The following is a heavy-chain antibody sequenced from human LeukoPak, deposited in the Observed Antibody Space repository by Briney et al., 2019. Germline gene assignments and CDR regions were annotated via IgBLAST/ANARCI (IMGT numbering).Heavy chain of an antibody. Sequence: GGSLRLSCAASGFSFSSQWMSRVRQAPGKGLEWVAIINQGGTGKYYVDSVKGRFTISRDNAKNSLYLQMNSLRAEDTAVYYCARDSYYDSSGYGSFDYWGQGTLVTVSS. CDR2: INQGGTGK. J-gene: IGHJ4*02. CDR1: GFSFSSQW. CDR3: ARDSYYDSSGYGSFDY. D-gene: IGHD3-22*01. V-gene: IGHV3-7*01.